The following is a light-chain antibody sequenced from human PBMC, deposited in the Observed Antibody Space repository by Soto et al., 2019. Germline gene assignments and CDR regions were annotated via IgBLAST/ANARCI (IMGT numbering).Light chain of an antibody. CDR3: QSYDSTLSARYV. V-gene: IGLV1-40*01. J-gene: IGLJ1*01. Sequence: QSVLTQPPSVSGAPGQRVTISCTGSTSNIGAGYDVHWYQQKDPRAAPKLLIYADSNRPSGAPDRFSASTSGTSASLAITGLQAEDEGDYYCQSYDSTLSARYVFGTGTKLTVL. CDR2: ADS. CDR1: TSNIGAGYD.